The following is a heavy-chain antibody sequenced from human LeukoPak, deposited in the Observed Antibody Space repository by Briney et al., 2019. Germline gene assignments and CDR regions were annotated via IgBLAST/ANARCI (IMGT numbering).Heavy chain of an antibody. CDR3: ARGHRYCSSTSCYSWFDP. CDR1: GFTFRNYD. D-gene: IGHD2-2*02. J-gene: IGHJ5*02. Sequence: GGSLRLSCAASGFTFRNYDMHWVRQATGKGLEWVSAIGTAGDTYYPGSVKGRFTISRENAKSSLYLQMNSLRAGDTAVYHCARGHRYCSSTSCYSWFDPWGQGTLVTVSS. V-gene: IGHV3-13*01. CDR2: IGTAGDT.